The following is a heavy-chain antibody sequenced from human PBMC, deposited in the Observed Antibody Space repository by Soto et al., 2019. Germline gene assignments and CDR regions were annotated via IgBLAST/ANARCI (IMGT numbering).Heavy chain of an antibody. V-gene: IGHV5-51*01. Sequence: PGESLKISCKGSGYSFTSYWIGWVRQMPGKGLEWMGIIYPGDSDTRYSPSFQGQVTISADKSISTAYLQWSSLKASDTAMYYCARHRTDTYYYDAFDIWGQGTRVTVS. CDR3: ARHRTDTYYYDAFDI. CDR1: GYSFTSYW. CDR2: IYPGDSDT. J-gene: IGHJ3*02. D-gene: IGHD3-10*01.